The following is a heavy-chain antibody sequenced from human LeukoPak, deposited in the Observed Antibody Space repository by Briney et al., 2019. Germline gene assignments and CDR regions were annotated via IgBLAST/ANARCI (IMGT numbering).Heavy chain of an antibody. D-gene: IGHD1-26*01. CDR3: TTDSGGGRPFDY. CDR2: IRQDGSDK. V-gene: IGHV3-7*01. Sequence: GGSLRLSCAASGFSFSSYWMSWVRQAPGKGLEWVANIRQDGSDKYYVDSVKGRFTISRDNAKNSLFLQMNSLRAEDTAVYFCTTDSGGGRPFDYWGQGTLVTVSS. J-gene: IGHJ4*02. CDR1: GFSFSSYW.